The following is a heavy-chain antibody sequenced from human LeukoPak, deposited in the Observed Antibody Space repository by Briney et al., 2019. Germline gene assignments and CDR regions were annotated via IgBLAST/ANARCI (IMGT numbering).Heavy chain of an antibody. CDR2: ISYDGSNE. CDR1: GFTFSTYA. Sequence: GGSLRLSCEASGFTFSTYAMHWVRQAPGKGLEWVSEISYDGSNEYYADSMKGRFTISRGKSKNTLYLQMNSLTAEDSAVYYCARARVRGVSFFAYWGQGTLVTVSS. J-gene: IGHJ4*02. V-gene: IGHV3-30*01. D-gene: IGHD2-21*01. CDR3: ARARVRGVSFFAY.